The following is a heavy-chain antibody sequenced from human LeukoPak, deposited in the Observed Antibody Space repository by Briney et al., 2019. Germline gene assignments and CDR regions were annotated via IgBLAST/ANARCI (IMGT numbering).Heavy chain of an antibody. Sequence: ASVKVSCKASGYTFTGYYMHWVQQAPGQGLEWMGWINPNSGGTNYAQKFQGRVTMTRDTSISTAYMELSRLRSDDTAVYYCARGDYYGSGRLDYWGQGTLVTVSS. CDR1: GYTFTGYY. D-gene: IGHD3-10*01. J-gene: IGHJ4*02. CDR2: INPNSGGT. CDR3: ARGDYYGSGRLDY. V-gene: IGHV1-2*02.